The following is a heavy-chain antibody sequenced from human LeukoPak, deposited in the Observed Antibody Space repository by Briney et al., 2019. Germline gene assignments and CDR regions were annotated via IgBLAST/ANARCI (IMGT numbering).Heavy chain of an antibody. CDR3: AKDRRYSSRGIGY. J-gene: IGHJ4*02. D-gene: IGHD6-13*01. CDR1: GFTFSTYS. Sequence: GGSLRLSCAASGFTFSTYSMNWVRQAPGKGLEWVSLISGDGGNTYYADSVKGRFTISRDNSKNSLYLQMNSLRTEDTALYYCAKDRRYSSRGIGYWGQGTLVTVSS. V-gene: IGHV3-43*02. CDR2: ISGDGGNT.